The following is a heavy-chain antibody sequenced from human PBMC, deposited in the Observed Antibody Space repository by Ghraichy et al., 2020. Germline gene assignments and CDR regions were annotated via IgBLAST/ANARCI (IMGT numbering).Heavy chain of an antibody. Sequence: GGSLRLSCAVSGFTFSSHAMTWVRQAPGKGLEWVSSISGSGGRTNYADSVKGRFTISRDNSQNTLYLQMNSLRAEDTAVYYCAKSMGGVAAAAWFDPWGQGTLVTVSS. CDR2: ISGSGGRT. CDR1: GFTFSSHA. J-gene: IGHJ5*02. V-gene: IGHV3-23*01. D-gene: IGHD6-13*01. CDR3: AKSMGGVAAAAWFDP.